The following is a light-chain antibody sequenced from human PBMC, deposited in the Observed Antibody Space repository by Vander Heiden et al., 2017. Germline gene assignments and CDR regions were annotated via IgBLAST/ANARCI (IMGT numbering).Light chain of an antibody. CDR1: TSNIGSNY. J-gene: IGLJ2*01. CDR2: RNT. CDR3: AAWDDRLTGRVV. Sequence: QSVLTQPPSASGTPGQRVTISCSGSTSNIGSNYVYWYQQVPGTAPKLLIFRNTQRPSGVPDRFSGSKSGTSASLAISGLRSEDEADYYCAAWDDRLTGRVVFGGGTKLTVL. V-gene: IGLV1-47*01.